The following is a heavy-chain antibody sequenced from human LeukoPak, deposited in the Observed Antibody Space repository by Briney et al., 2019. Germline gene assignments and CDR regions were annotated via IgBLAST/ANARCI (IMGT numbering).Heavy chain of an antibody. J-gene: IGHJ2*01. Sequence: SETLSLTCTVSGGSISSYYWSWIRQPPGKGLEWIGYIYYSGSTNYNPSLKSRVTISVDTSKNQFSLKLSSVTAADTAVYYCARWHIVVVTAIPLGYFGLWGRGTLVTVSS. CDR1: GGSISSYY. V-gene: IGHV4-59*01. CDR2: IYYSGST. D-gene: IGHD2-21*02. CDR3: ARWHIVVVTAIPLGYFGL.